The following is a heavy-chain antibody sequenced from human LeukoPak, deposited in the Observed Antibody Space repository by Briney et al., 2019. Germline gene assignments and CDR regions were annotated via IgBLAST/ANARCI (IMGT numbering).Heavy chain of an antibody. J-gene: IGHJ4*02. CDR3: ARVGSVTNFGVVSYYFDY. D-gene: IGHD3-3*01. CDR2: IYPDDSDS. V-gene: IGHV5-51*01. CDR1: GYSFDYYW. Sequence: PGESLKISXKASGYSFDYYWIAWVRQRPGKGLEWTGIIYPDDSDSTYSPSFQGQVTISVDKSINTAYLQWSSLKASNTAIYYCARVGSVTNFGVVSYYFDYWGQGTLVTVSS.